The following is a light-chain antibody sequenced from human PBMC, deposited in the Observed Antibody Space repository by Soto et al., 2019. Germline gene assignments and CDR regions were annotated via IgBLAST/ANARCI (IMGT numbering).Light chain of an antibody. V-gene: IGKV1D-12*01. CDR1: QNIDNS. J-gene: IGKJ4*01. Sequence: VQMTQSPSSVSASVGDRVTITCRASQNIDNSLVWYQQKAGKAPQLLIYAASSLQSGVPPRFSGTRSGTDFTLTVNNLQSEDFAFYYCQQAYTFPLTFGGGTKAEVK. CDR2: AAS. CDR3: QQAYTFPLT.